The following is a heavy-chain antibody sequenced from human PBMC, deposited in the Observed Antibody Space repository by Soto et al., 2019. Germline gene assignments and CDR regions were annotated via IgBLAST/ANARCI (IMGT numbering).Heavy chain of an antibody. V-gene: IGHV3-73*01. CDR2: IRSKAKSYAT. D-gene: IGHD5-18*01. J-gene: IGHJ3*02. CDR3: TRQDTAIVWGPNDAFHI. Sequence: EVQLVASGGGLVKPGGSLKLSCAASGFTFSGSAMHWVRQASGKGLEWVGRIRSKAKSYATAYAASVKGRFTISSDHLNNTAYRQMNSLKTEYTCLYYCTRQDTAIVWGPNDAFHIWGQGKMGTVSS. CDR1: GFTFSGSA.